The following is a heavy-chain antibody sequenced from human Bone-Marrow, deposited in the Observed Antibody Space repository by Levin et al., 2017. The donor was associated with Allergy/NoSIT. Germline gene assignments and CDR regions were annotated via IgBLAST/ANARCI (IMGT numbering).Heavy chain of an antibody. Sequence: SETLSLTCTVSGGSISNGDYYWSWIRQPPGKGLEWIGYIYYSGSTYYNPSLKSRVTISVDTSKNQFSLKLSSVTAADTAVYYCARLLLRGFRNFDYWGQGTLVTVSS. CDR3: ARLLLRGFRNFDY. CDR2: IYYSGST. CDR1: GGSISNGDYY. D-gene: IGHD3-22*01. J-gene: IGHJ4*02. V-gene: IGHV4-30-4*01.